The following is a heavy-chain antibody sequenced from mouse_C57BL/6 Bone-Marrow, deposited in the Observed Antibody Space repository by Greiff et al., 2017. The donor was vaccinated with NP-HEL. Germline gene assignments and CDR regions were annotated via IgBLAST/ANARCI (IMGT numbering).Heavy chain of an antibody. CDR3: AKKDYGSSHWYFDV. D-gene: IGHD1-1*01. Sequence: QVQLQQSGPGLVQPSQSLSITCTVSGFSLTSYGVHWVRQSPGKGLEWLGVIWRGGSTDYNAAFMSRLSITKDNSKSQVFFKMNSLQADDTAIYYCAKKDYGSSHWYFDVWGTGTTVTVSS. CDR2: IWRGGST. CDR1: GFSLTSYG. V-gene: IGHV2-5*01. J-gene: IGHJ1*03.